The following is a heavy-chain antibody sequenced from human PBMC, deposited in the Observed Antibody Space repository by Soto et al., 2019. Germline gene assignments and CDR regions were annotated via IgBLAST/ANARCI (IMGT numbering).Heavy chain of an antibody. J-gene: IGHJ6*02. CDR2: SNPNSGGT. CDR3: ARMGCSGGSCYHTRDGMDV. V-gene: IGHV1-2*02. CDR1: GYTFTGYY. Sequence: QVQLVQSGAEVKKPGASVKVSCKASGYTFTGYYMHWVRQAPGQGLEWMGWSNPNSGGTNYSQKFQGRVTMTRDTSISTSYMELSRLRSDDTAMYYCARMGCSGGSCYHTRDGMDVWVQGTTVTVSS. D-gene: IGHD2-15*01.